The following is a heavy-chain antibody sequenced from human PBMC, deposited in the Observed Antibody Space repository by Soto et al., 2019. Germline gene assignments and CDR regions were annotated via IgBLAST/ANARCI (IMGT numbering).Heavy chain of an antibody. J-gene: IGHJ5*02. CDR1: GFTFGSYA. CDR2: ISGSGGST. CDR3: AKVSSYYDSSGPRWFDP. V-gene: IGHV3-23*01. D-gene: IGHD3-22*01. Sequence: LRLSCAASGFTFGSYAMSWVRQAPGKGLEWVSAISGSGGSTYYADSVKGRFTISRDNSKNTLYLQMNSLRAEDTAVYYCAKVSSYYDSSGPRWFDPWGQGTLVTVSS.